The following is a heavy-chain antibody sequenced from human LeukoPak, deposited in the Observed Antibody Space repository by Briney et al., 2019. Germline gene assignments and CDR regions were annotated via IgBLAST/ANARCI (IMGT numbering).Heavy chain of an antibody. CDR3: ARFPANWRTFDV. V-gene: IGHV4-39*07. CDR1: HGSISSNTYY. Sequence: PSETLSLTCTVSHGSISSNTYYWGWIRQPPGKGLEWIGSIFYTGSTYYSPSLESRITISIDTSKNQFSLKLNSVTAADTAVYYCARFPANWRTFDVWGQGTLVTVSS. CDR2: IFYTGST. J-gene: IGHJ1*01. D-gene: IGHD1-20*01.